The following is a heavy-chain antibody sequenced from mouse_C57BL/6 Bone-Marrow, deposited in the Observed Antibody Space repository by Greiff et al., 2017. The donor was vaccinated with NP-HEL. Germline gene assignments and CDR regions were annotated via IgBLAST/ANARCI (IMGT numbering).Heavy chain of an antibody. J-gene: IGHJ3*01. CDR3: ARGERAWFAY. Sequence: EVMLVEPGGGLVQPGGSLSLSCAASGFTFTDYYMSWVRQPPGKALEWLGFIRNKANGYPTEYSASVTGRFTISRDNSQSILYLQMNALRAEDSATYYCARGERAWFAYWGQGTLVTVSA. CDR2: IRNKANGYPT. V-gene: IGHV7-3*01. CDR1: GFTFTDYY.